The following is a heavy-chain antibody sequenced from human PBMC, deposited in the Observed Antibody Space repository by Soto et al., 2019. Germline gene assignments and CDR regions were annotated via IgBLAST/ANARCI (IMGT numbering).Heavy chain of an antibody. CDR2: ISGSGGST. CDR1: GFTFSSYA. V-gene: IGHV3-23*01. Sequence: HPXGTLRLSCAASGFTFSSYAMSWVRHSPGKGLEWVSAISGSGGSTYYADSVKGRFNISRDNSKNTLYLQMNSLRAEDTAVYYCAKDRRGYSSTTAPGSGAFDIWGQGTMLTVSS. J-gene: IGHJ3*02. CDR3: AKDRRGYSSTTAPGSGAFDI. D-gene: IGHD5-18*01.